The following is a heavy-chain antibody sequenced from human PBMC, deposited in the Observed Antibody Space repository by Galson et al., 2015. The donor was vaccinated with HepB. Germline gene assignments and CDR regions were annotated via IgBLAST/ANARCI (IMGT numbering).Heavy chain of an antibody. CDR2: TSHTGTPG. Sequence: ASAFSLHHHHLRCPRQAPRTALECLSYTSHTGTPGYHADSGKGRFIISRDNAKNLLYLQMNSLRAEDTAVYYCTRIALSGSYWYFDYWGQGSLVTVSS. V-gene: IGHV3-11*04. D-gene: IGHD1-26*01. CDR3: TRIALSGSYWYFDY. CDR1: AFSLHHHH. J-gene: IGHJ4*02.